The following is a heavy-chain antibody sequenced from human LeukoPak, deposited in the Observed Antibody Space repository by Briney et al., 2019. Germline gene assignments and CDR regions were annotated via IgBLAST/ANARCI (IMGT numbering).Heavy chain of an antibody. Sequence: GGSLRLSCAASGFTFSSYAMSWVRQAPGKGLEWVSAISGSGGSTYYADSVKGRFTISRDNSKNTLYLQMNSLRAEDTAVYYCAKAHGSGCYYKADHDFDYWGQGTLVTVSS. J-gene: IGHJ4*02. V-gene: IGHV3-23*01. CDR1: GFTFSSYA. CDR3: AKAHGSGCYYKADHDFDY. CDR2: ISGSGGST. D-gene: IGHD3-10*01.